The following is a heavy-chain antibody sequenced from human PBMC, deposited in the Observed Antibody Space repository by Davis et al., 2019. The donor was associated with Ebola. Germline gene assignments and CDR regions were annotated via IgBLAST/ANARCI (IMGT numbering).Heavy chain of an antibody. CDR1: GGSFSGYY. CDR2: INHSGST. D-gene: IGHD3-22*01. Sequence: PGGSLRLSCAVYGGSFSGYYWSWIRQPPGKGLEWIGEINHSGSTNYNPSLKSRVTISVDTSKNQFALKLSSGTAADTAVYYCANQWLPNWFDPWGQGTLVTVSS. CDR3: ANQWLPNWFDP. V-gene: IGHV4-34*01. J-gene: IGHJ5*02.